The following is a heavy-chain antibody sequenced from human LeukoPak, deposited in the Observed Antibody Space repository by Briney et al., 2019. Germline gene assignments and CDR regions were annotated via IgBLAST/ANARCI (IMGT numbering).Heavy chain of an antibody. D-gene: IGHD3-22*01. CDR1: GYSISSGYY. CDR2: SLHSGSI. J-gene: IGHJ3*01. CDR3: ARMGVSYYYDSSTYYPLAFDV. V-gene: IGHV4-38-2*02. Sequence: PSQSVSLTCTVSGYSISSGYYWGWIRQSPGKGLEWIATSLHSGSIYYSPSLKSRVTLSVDTSKNQFFLKLNSVNAADTAVYYCARMGVSYYYDSSTYYPLAFDVWGQGTVVTVSS.